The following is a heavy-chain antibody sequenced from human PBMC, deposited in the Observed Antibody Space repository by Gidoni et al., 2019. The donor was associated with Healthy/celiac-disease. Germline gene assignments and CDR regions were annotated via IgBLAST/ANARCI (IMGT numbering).Heavy chain of an antibody. CDR3: ARGNHRFDY. V-gene: IGHV3-33*01. CDR1: GFTFSSYG. Sequence: QVQLGESGGGVVQPGRSQRLSCAASGFTFSSYGMHWVRQAPGKGLEWVAVIWYDGSTKYLAASVKGRFTISRDNSQHTLYLQMNSLRAEDTAVYYCARGNHRFDYWGQGTLVTVSS. J-gene: IGHJ4*02. CDR2: IWYDGSTK.